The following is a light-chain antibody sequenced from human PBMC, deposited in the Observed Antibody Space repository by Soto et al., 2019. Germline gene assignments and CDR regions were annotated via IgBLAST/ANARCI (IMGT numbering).Light chain of an antibody. CDR2: DAS. CDR3: QQYET. J-gene: IGKJ1*01. Sequence: DIQLTQSPSTLSASVGDRVTISCRASQSISSWLAWYQQKPGQAPKLLIYDASSLDSGVPPRFSGSGSGTEFTLIIRSLQHDDCATYYCQQYETFGQGNKGQIK. CDR1: QSISSW. V-gene: IGKV1-5*01.